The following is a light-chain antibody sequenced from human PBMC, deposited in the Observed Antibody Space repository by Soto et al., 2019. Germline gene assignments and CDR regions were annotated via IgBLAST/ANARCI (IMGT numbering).Light chain of an antibody. CDR2: GAS. CDR1: QDISSY. Sequence: DIQLTQSPSFLSASVGDRVTVTCRSSQDISSYLAWYQQKPGKAPKVLIYGASTLQSGVPPRFGGSGSGTAFTLTISSLQPEGFANYFCQQVHDYPITFGGGTKVDIK. V-gene: IGKV1-9*01. J-gene: IGKJ4*01. CDR3: QQVHDYPIT.